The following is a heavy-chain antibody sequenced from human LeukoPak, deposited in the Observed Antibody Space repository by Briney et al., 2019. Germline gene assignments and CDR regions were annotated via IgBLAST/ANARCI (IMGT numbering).Heavy chain of an antibody. CDR1: GFTFSSYA. V-gene: IGHV3-30-3*01. D-gene: IGHD3-22*01. J-gene: IGHJ3*02. CDR2: ISYDGSNK. CDR3: ARGGYDSSGELDAFDI. Sequence: GGALRLPCAASGFTFSSYAMHGVRQAPGKGLEGVAVISYDGSNKYYADSVKGRFTISRDNSKNTLYLQMNSLRAEDTAVYYCARGGYDSSGELDAFDIWGQGTMVTVSS.